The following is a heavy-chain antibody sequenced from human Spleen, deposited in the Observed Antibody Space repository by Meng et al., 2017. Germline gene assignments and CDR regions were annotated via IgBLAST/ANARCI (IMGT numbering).Heavy chain of an antibody. Sequence: QVQLQESGPGLVKPSQTLSLSCSVSGDSISNTESYWGWIRQPPGKGLEWIGSIGHSGTTYYTPSLRRRVTVSIDTSKNQFSLEVTSVTAADTAVYYCVRSSGWVRTGFDPWGQGTLVTVSS. J-gene: IGHJ5*02. CDR1: GDSISNTESY. V-gene: IGHV4-39*01. CDR3: VRSSGWVRTGFDP. D-gene: IGHD6-19*01. CDR2: IGHSGTT.